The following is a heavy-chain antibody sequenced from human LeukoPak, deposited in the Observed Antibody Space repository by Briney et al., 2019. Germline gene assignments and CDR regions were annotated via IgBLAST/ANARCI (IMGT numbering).Heavy chain of an antibody. D-gene: IGHD3-22*01. CDR3: ARQDSSGYYLYWYFDL. V-gene: IGHV4-59*12. Sequence: SETLSLTCAVYGGSFSGYYWTWIRQPPGKGLEWIGYIYYSGSTNYNPSLKSRVTISVDTSKNQFSLKLSSVTAADTAVYYCARQDSSGYYLYWYFDLWGRGTLVTVSS. CDR2: IYYSGST. CDR1: GGSFSGYY. J-gene: IGHJ2*01.